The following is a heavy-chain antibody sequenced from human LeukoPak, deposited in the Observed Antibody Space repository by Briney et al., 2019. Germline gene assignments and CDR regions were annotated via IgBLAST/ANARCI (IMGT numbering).Heavy chain of an antibody. V-gene: IGHV1-69*13. CDR1: GGTFSSYA. D-gene: IGHD5-18*01. CDR2: IIPIFGTA. CDR3: ANEGATDTAMVQFDY. J-gene: IGHJ4*02. Sequence: SVKVSCKASGGTFSSYAISWVRQAPGQGLEWMGGIIPIFGTANYAQKFQGRVTITADESTSTAYMELSSLRSEDTAVYYCANEGATDTAMVQFDYWGQGTLVTVSS.